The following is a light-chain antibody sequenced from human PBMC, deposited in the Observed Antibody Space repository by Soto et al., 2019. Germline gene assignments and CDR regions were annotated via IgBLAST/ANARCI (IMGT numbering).Light chain of an antibody. J-gene: IGKJ2*01. CDR1: QSVRSNY. Sequence: EIVLTQSPGTLSLSPGERATLSCRASQSVRSNYLAWYQQKPGQAPRLLIYGASSRATGIPDRFSGTGSGTDFTLTISRLEPEDFAVYYCQQYGGSPYTFCHGTKLEIK. V-gene: IGKV3-20*01. CDR3: QQYGGSPYT. CDR2: GAS.